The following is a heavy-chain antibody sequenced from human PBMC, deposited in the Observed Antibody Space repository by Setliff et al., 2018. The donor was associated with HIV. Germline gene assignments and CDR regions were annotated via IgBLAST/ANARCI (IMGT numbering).Heavy chain of an antibody. D-gene: IGHD2-15*01. CDR2: INPNSGGT. CDR3: AKTAFPGWYFYLDA. Sequence: ASVKVSCKASGYMFSGFHMHWVRQAAGQGLEWMGRINPNSGGTNYAQKFQGRVTMTRDTSISTAYMELSRLRSDDTAVYYCAKTAFPGWYFYLDAWGKGTMVTVSS. V-gene: IGHV1-2*06. J-gene: IGHJ6*03. CDR1: GYMFSGFH.